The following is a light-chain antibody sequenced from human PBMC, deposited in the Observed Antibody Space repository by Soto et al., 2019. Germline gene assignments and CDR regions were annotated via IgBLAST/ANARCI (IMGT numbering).Light chain of an antibody. CDR3: CSFAVGAALV. J-gene: IGLJ2*01. Sequence: QSALTQPASVSASPGQSITISCTGTSSNVGTYDLVSWYQHHPDKAPKLIIYEGTKRPSGISSRFSGSKSGNTASLTISGLQADDDADYYCCSFAVGAALVFGGGTKVTFL. CDR1: SSNVGTYDL. CDR2: EGT. V-gene: IGLV2-23*01.